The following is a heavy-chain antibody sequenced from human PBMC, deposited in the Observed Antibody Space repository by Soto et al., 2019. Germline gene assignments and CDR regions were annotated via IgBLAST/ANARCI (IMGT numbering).Heavy chain of an antibody. CDR2: INSDGSST. CDR1: GFTFSSYW. Sequence: GGSLRLSCAASGFTFSSYWMHWVRQAPGKGLVWVSRINSDGSSTSYADSVKGRFTISRDNAKNTLYLQMNSLRAEDTAVYDCAREALRGSFDAFDIWGQGTMVTVSS. D-gene: IGHD1-26*01. CDR3: AREALRGSFDAFDI. J-gene: IGHJ3*02. V-gene: IGHV3-74*01.